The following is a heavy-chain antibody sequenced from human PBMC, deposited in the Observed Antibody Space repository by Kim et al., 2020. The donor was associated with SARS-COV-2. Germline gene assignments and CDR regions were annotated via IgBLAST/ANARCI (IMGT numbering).Heavy chain of an antibody. J-gene: IGHJ2*01. CDR2: ISSSSSYI. V-gene: IGHV3-21*01. D-gene: IGHD3-22*01. CDR3: ARDRLVHDSSGYYYGWYFDL. Sequence: GGSLRLSCAASGFTFSSYSMNWVRQAPGKGLEWVSSISSSSSYIYYADSVKGRFTISRDNAKNSLYLQMNSLRAEDTAVYYCARDRLVHDSSGYYYGWYFDLWGRGTRVAVSS. CDR1: GFTFSSYS.